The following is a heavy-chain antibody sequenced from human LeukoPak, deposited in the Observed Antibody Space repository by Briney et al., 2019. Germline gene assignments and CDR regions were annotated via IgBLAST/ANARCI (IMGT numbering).Heavy chain of an antibody. V-gene: IGHV1-69*13. CDR1: GGTFSSYA. J-gene: IGHJ3*02. D-gene: IGHD2-2*01. CDR3: AREGNYCSSTSCLYDAFDI. CDR2: IIPIFGTA. Sequence: GASVKVSCKASGGTFSSYAISWVRQAPGQGLEWMGGIIPIFGTANYAQKFQGRVTITADESTSTAYMELSSLRSEDTAVYYCAREGNYCSSTSCLYDAFDIWGQGTMVTVSS.